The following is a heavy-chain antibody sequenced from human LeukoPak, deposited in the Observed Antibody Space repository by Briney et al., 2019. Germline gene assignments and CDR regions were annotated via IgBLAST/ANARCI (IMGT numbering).Heavy chain of an antibody. CDR2: IYTSGTT. D-gene: IGHD6-6*01. CDR1: GDSISNYF. Sequence: SETLSLTCTVSGDSISNYFWSWIRQPAGKGLEWIGRIYTSGTTNYNPSLKSRATMSIDTSKNQFSLKLSSVTAADTAMYYCARESYASSYVFDYWGQGTLVIVSS. V-gene: IGHV4-4*07. J-gene: IGHJ4*02. CDR3: ARESYASSYVFDY.